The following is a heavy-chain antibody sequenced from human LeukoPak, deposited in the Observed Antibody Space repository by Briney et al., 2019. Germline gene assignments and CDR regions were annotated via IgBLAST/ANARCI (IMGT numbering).Heavy chain of an antibody. CDR2: ISSSGGTT. CDR3: AKDKGWGYSSYDYYGMDV. CDR1: GFTFNIYG. V-gene: IGHV3-23*01. J-gene: IGHJ6*02. Sequence: GGSLRLSCAASGFTFNIYGMSWVRQAPGKGLEWVSGISSSGGTTYYADSVKGRFTISRDNSKNTLYLQITSLRAEDTAVYYCAKDKGWGYSSYDYYGMDVWGQGTTVTVSS. D-gene: IGHD1-26*01.